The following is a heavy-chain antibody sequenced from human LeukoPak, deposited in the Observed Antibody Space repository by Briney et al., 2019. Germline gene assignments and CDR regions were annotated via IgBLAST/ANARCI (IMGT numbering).Heavy chain of an antibody. CDR3: AKVGVATADFDY. V-gene: IGHV3-30*18. Sequence: GGSLRLSCAASGFTFSSYGMHWVRHAPGKGLEWVAVISYDGSNKYYADSVKGRFTISRDNSKNTLYLQMNSLRAEDTAVYYCAKVGVATADFDYWGQGTLVTVSS. CDR2: ISYDGSNK. J-gene: IGHJ4*02. D-gene: IGHD5-12*01. CDR1: GFTFSSYG.